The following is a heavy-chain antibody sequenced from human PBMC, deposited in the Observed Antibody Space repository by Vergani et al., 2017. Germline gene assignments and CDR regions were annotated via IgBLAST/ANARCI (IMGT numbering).Heavy chain of an antibody. CDR3: ARMGGYDEGDAFRIGYFDS. Sequence: QVQLQESGPGLVKPSQTLSLTCSVSGDSISSGVYYWNWIRQHPGKGLEWIGYIYSNGSTHHNPSLRRRINMLVDTSKNQFSLKLNSVTAADTAMYYCARMGGYDEGDAFRIGYFDSWGPGILVTVSS. CDR1: GDSISSGVYY. CDR2: IYSNGST. D-gene: IGHD3-22*01. V-gene: IGHV4-31*03. J-gene: IGHJ4*02.